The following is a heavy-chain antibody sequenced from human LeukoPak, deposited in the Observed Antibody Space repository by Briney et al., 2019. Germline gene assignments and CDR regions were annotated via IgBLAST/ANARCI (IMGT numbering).Heavy chain of an antibody. CDR1: GFTFSSYA. D-gene: IGHD1-26*01. CDR3: AATVYFDG. Sequence: GGSLRLSCAASGFTFSSYAMSWVRQAPGKGLEWVSSISCSGGNTYYADSVKAPFTISRDNSSNTTYLEMNSLSGENTAVYYCAATVYFDGWGQGTLVTAS. J-gene: IGHJ4*02. CDR2: ISCSGGNT. V-gene: IGHV3-23*01.